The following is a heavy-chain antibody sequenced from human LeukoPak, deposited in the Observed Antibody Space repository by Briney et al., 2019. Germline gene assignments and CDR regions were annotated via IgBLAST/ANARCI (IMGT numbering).Heavy chain of an antibody. J-gene: IGHJ4*02. CDR3: EKCVVRGVTGHRGSD. CDR2: ISGGGTNT. Sequence: GGSLRLSCAASRFTFSSYGMACVRQAPGKGLEWFSSISGGGTNTYYADSVKGRFTISRDNSKNTLYLQMSRLRAEDTAVYYCEKCVVRGVTGHRGSDWGQGSLVTVSS. D-gene: IGHD3-10*01. CDR1: RFTFSSYG. V-gene: IGHV3-23*01.